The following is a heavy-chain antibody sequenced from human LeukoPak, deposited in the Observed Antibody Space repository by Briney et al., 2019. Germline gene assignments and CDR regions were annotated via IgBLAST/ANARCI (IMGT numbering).Heavy chain of an antibody. J-gene: IGHJ4*02. D-gene: IGHD3-10*01. CDR1: GGSIPISTYY. CDR2: INHSGST. CDR3: ASLWFGELSRDY. V-gene: IGHV4-39*07. Sequence: SETLSLTCTVSGGSIPISTYYWGWVRQPPGKGLEWIGEINHSGSTNYNPSLKSRVTISVGTSKNQFSLRLSSVTAADTAVYYCASLWFGELSRDYWGQGTLVTVSS.